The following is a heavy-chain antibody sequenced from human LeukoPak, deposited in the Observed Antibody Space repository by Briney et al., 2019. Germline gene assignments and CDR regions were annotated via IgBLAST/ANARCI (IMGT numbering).Heavy chain of an antibody. D-gene: IGHD5-12*01. V-gene: IGHV1-2*02. CDR1: GYTFTRYD. J-gene: IGHJ5*02. CDR2: INPNSGGT. Sequence: ASVKVSCKASGYTFTRYDISWVRQAPEQGLESMGWINPNSGGTNYAQKFQGRVTMTRDTSISTAYMELSRLRSDDTAVYYCARELYHIVAMFDPWGQGTLVTVSS. CDR3: ARELYHIVAMFDP.